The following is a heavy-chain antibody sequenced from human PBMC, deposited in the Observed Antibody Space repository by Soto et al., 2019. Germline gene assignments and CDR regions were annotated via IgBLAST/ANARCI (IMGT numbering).Heavy chain of an antibody. Sequence: PSETLSLTCAVYGGSFSGYYWSWIRQPPGKGLEWIGGINHSGSTNYNPSLKTRVTISLDKSKSQFSLKLNSVTAADSAVYFCARLEGLATISYYFDFWGPGALVTVSS. CDR2: INHSGST. D-gene: IGHD3-9*01. CDR1: GGSFSGYY. J-gene: IGHJ4*02. CDR3: ARLEGLATISYYFDF. V-gene: IGHV4-34*01.